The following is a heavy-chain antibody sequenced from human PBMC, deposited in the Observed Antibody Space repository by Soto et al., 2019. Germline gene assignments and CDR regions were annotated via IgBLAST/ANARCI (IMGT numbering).Heavy chain of an antibody. Sequence: SVKVSCKASGGTFSSYAIRWVRQAPGQGREWMGRIIPIVGTANYAQKFQGRVTITADESTSTAYMELSSLRSEDTAVYYCARGSESGIAARPDDYYYYYGMDVWGQGTTVTVSS. CDR3: ARGSESGIAARPDDYYYYYGMDV. CDR1: GGTFSSYA. D-gene: IGHD6-6*01. CDR2: IIPIVGTA. V-gene: IGHV1-69*11. J-gene: IGHJ6*02.